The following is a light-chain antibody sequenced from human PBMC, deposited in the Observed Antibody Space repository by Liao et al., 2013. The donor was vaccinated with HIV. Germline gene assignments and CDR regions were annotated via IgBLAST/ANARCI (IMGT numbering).Light chain of an antibody. Sequence: SYELTQPPSVSVAPGKTARITCGGNDIGSKSVHWYQQRPGQAPVLVIFYDSDRPSGIPERFSGSNPGNTATLTISRVEAGDEADYYCQAWDSSTVVFGGGTKLTVL. CDR2: YDS. J-gene: IGLJ2*01. CDR3: QAWDSSTVV. V-gene: IGLV3-21*01. CDR1: DIGSKS.